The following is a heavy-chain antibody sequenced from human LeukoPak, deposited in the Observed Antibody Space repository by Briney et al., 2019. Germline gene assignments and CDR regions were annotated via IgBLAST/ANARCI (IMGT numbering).Heavy chain of an antibody. CDR2: IKQDGSEK. J-gene: IGHJ4*02. D-gene: IGHD4-17*01. Sequence: AGGSLRLSCAASGFTFSSYWMSWVRQAPGKGLEWVANIKQDGSEKYYVDSVKGRFTISRDNSKNTLYLQMNSLRAEDTAVYYCARAGDYTYFDYWGQGTLVTVSS. CDR3: ARAGDYTYFDY. V-gene: IGHV3-7*01. CDR1: GFTFSSYW.